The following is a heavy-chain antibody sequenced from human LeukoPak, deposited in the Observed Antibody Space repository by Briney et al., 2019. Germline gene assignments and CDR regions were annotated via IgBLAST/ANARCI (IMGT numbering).Heavy chain of an antibody. CDR1: GGSIGRYY. Sequence: SETLSLTCTVSGGSIGRYYWSWIRQPPGKGLEWIGYIYYSGSTNYNPSLKSRVTISVDTSKNQFSLKLSSVTAADTAVYYCARTPIPYCSGGSCYSVGYYFYGMDVWGQGTTVTVSS. V-gene: IGHV4-59*08. CDR2: IYYSGST. CDR3: ARTPIPYCSGGSCYSVGYYFYGMDV. J-gene: IGHJ6*02. D-gene: IGHD2-15*01.